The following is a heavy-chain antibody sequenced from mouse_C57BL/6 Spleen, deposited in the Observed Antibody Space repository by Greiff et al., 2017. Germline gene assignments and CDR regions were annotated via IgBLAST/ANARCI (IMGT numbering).Heavy chain of an antibody. J-gene: IGHJ3*01. CDR1: GYTFTDYY. D-gene: IGHD3-2*02. CDR3: AREEGDSSGPWFAY. CDR2: IFPGSGST. V-gene: IGHV1-75*01. Sequence: VQLQQSGPELVKPGASVKISCKASGYTFTDYYINWVKQRPGQGLEWIGWIFPGSGSTYYNEKFKGKATLTVDKSSSTAYMLLSSLTSEDSAVXFGAREEGDSSGPWFAYWGQGTLVTVSA.